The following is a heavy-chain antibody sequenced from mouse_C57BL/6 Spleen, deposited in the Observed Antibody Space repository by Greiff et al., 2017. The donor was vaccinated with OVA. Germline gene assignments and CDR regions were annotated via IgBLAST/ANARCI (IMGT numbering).Heavy chain of an antibody. CDR2: IDPSDSET. CDR3: ARGSSGYAMDY. V-gene: IGHV1-52*01. J-gene: IGHJ4*01. CDR1: GYTFTSYW. Sequence: VQLQQPGAELVRPGSSVKLSCKASGYTFTSYWMHWVKQRPIQGLEWIGNIDPSDSETHYNQKFKDKATLTVDKSSSTAYMQLSSLTSEDSAVYDCARGSSGYAMDYWGQGASVTVSS. D-gene: IGHD3-1*01.